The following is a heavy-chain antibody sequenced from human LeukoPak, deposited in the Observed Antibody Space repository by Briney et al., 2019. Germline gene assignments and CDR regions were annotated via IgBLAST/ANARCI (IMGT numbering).Heavy chain of an antibody. D-gene: IGHD3-16*01. CDR3: AKDQGTVPGFGFDY. J-gene: IGHJ4*02. CDR2: ISGSGGST. Sequence: GGSLRLSCAASGFTLSSYAMSWVRQAPGKGLEWVSAISGSGGSTYYADSVKGRFTICRDNSKNTLYLQMNSLRAEDTAVYYCAKDQGTVPGFGFDYWGQGTLVTVSS. V-gene: IGHV3-23*01. CDR1: GFTLSSYA.